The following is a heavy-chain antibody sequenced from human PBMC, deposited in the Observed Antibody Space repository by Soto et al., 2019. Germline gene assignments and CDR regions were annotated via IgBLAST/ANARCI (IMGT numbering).Heavy chain of an antibody. D-gene: IGHD6-13*01. J-gene: IGHJ6*02. CDR1: GYTFTSYG. CDR3: ARDIAAAGYYYGMDV. CDR2: ISAYNGNT. Sequence: ASVKVSCKASGYTFTSYGISWVRQAPGQGLEWMGWISAYNGNTNYAQKLQGRVTMTTDTSTSTAYMELRSLRSDDTAVYYCARDIAAAGYYYGMDVWGQGTTVTAP. V-gene: IGHV1-18*01.